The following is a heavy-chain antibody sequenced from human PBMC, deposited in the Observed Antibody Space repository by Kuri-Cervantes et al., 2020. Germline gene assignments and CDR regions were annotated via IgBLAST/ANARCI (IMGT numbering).Heavy chain of an antibody. V-gene: IGHV3-48*01. CDR1: GFTFTKFG. CDR3: AREISERVDY. CDR2: ISSSSSTI. Sequence: GGSLRLSCAASGFTFTKFGMNWVRQAPGKGLEWVSYISSSSSTIYYADSVKGRFTISRDNAKNSVYLQVNSLRAEDTAVYYCAREISERVDYWGQGTLVTVSS. J-gene: IGHJ4*02.